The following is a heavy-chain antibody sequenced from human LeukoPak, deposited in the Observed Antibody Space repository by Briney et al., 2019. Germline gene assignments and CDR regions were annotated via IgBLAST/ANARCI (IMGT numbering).Heavy chain of an antibody. Sequence: SVKVSCKASGGTFSSYAISWVRQPPGQGLEWMGGIIPIFGTANYAQKFQGRVTITTDESTSTAYMELSSLRSEDTAVYYCARDTGKDNWDAFDIWGQGTMVTVSS. CDR3: ARDTGKDNWDAFDI. J-gene: IGHJ3*02. CDR1: GGTFSSYA. V-gene: IGHV1-69*05. D-gene: IGHD1-1*01. CDR2: IIPIFGTA.